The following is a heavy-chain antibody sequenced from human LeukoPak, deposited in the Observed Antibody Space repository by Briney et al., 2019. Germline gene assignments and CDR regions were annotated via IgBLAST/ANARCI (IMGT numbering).Heavy chain of an antibody. Sequence: SETLSLTCAVSGGSISTYYWSWIRQPPGKGLEWIGYIYYSGSTNYNPSLKSRVTISVDTSKNQFSLKLSSVTAEDTAVYYCAREDYYDSGSIDYWGQGSLVTVSS. CDR3: AREDYYDSGSIDY. V-gene: IGHV4-59*13. CDR2: IYYSGST. J-gene: IGHJ4*02. CDR1: GGSISTYY. D-gene: IGHD3-22*01.